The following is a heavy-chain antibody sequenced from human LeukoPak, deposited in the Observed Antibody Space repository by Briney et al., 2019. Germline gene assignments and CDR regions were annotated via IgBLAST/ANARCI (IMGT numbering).Heavy chain of an antibody. Sequence: SETLSLTCAVYGGSFSGYYWSWIRQPPGKGLEWIGEINHSGSTNYNPSLKSRVTISVDTSKNPFSLKLSSVTAADTAVYYCARTYDYVWGSYRYRGSFDYWGQGTLVTVSS. CDR3: ARTYDYVWGSYRYRGSFDY. V-gene: IGHV4-34*01. CDR1: GGSFSGYY. D-gene: IGHD3-16*02. CDR2: INHSGST. J-gene: IGHJ4*02.